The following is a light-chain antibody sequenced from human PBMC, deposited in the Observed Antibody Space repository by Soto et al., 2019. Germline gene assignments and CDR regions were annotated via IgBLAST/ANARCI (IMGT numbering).Light chain of an antibody. J-gene: IGKJ2*01. CDR2: KAS. CDR1: QSISTF. Sequence: DIQMTQSPSTLSASVGDRVTITCRASQSISTFLAWYQQKPGKAPNLLIYKASSLESGVPSRFSGGGSGTEFTHISSSLQPDDFATYYCQQYNTYTYNFGQGTKLEIK. CDR3: QQYNTYTYN. V-gene: IGKV1-5*03.